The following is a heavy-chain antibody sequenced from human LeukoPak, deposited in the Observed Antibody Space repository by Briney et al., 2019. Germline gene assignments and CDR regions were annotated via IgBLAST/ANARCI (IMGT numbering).Heavy chain of an antibody. CDR1: GGSISSGGYY. Sequence: KPPQTLSLTCTVSGGSISSGGYYWSWIRQHPGKGLEWIGYIYYSGSTYYNPSLKSRVTISVDTSKNQFSLKLSSVTAADTAVYYCARASGGSLSWFDPWGQGTLVTVSS. D-gene: IGHD1-1*01. CDR2: IYYSGST. J-gene: IGHJ5*02. V-gene: IGHV4-31*03. CDR3: ARASGGSLSWFDP.